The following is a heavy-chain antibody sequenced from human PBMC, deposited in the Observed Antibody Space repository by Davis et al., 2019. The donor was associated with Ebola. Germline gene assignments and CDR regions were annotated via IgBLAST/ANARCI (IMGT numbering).Heavy chain of an antibody. D-gene: IGHD3-3*01. Sequence: SETLSLTCTVSGGSISSGGYYWSWIRQHPGKGLEWIGYIYYSGSTYYNPSLKSRVTISVDTSKNQFSLKLSSVTAADTAVYYCARVSYYDFWSGYPNYYGMDVWGQGTTVTVSS. CDR1: GGSISSGGYY. CDR2: IYYSGST. V-gene: IGHV4-31*03. J-gene: IGHJ6*02. CDR3: ARVSYYDFWSGYPNYYGMDV.